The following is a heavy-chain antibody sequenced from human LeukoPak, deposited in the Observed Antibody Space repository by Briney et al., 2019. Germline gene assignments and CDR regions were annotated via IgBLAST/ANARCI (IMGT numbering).Heavy chain of an antibody. V-gene: IGHV1-8*01. D-gene: IGHD2-15*01. J-gene: IGHJ4*02. CDR2: MNPNSGNT. CDR1: GYTFTSYY. Sequence: GASVKVSCKASGYTFTSYYINWVRQATGQGLEWMGWMNPNSGNTGYAQKFQGRVTMTRNTSISTAYMEQSSLRSEDTAVYYCARAHCSGGSCYYFDYWGRGTLVTVSS. CDR3: ARAHCSGGSCYYFDY.